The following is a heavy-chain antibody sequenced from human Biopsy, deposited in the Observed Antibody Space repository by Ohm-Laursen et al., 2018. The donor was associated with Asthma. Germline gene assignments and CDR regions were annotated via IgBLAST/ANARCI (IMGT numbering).Heavy chain of an antibody. CDR2: HDLAEGGT. CDR1: GYSITDLS. Sequence: VASVNVSCKISGYSITDLSMHWVRQAPGQRLEWMGGHDLAEGGTVNARRFKGRVTITEDTSTDTAYMELSSLSSDDTAVYYCASDFPKDYVRYNFQFWGQGTLVTVSS. J-gene: IGHJ4*02. D-gene: IGHD4-17*01. V-gene: IGHV1-24*01. CDR3: ASDFPKDYVRYNFQF.